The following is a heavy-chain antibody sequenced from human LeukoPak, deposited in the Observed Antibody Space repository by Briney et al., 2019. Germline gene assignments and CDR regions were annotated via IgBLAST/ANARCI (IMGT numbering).Heavy chain of an antibody. CDR2: ISGSGGNT. J-gene: IGHJ3*02. Sequence: GGSLRLSCAASGFTFSSYAMSWVRQAPGKGLEWVAGISGSGGNTYFADSVKGRFTISRDNSKNTLYLQMNSLRAEDTAVYYCAKDAGPMVRGVIGDAFHIWGQGTMVTVSS. V-gene: IGHV3-23*01. D-gene: IGHD3-10*01. CDR3: AKDAGPMVRGVIGDAFHI. CDR1: GFTFSSYA.